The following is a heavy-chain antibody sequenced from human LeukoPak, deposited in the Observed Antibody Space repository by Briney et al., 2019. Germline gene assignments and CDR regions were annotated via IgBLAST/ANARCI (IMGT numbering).Heavy chain of an antibody. CDR3: ARGPNWGLDY. CDR1: GYTFTGAY. CDR2: INPDSGVT. J-gene: IGHJ4*02. Sequence: GASVKVSCKASGYTFTGAYIHWGRQAPGQGLECMGWINPDSGVTIYVQKLQGRVTMTRDSPISTVYMELSRLSSDDTAVYYCARGPNWGLDYWGQGTLVTVSS. D-gene: IGHD7-27*01. V-gene: IGHV1-2*02.